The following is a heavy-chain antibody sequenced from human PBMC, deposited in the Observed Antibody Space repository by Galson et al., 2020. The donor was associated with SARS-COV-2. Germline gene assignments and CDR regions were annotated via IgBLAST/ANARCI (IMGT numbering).Heavy chain of an antibody. CDR3: ARGNEFRPYSAFKN. D-gene: IGHD1-26*01. CDR2: IYHSGNT. CDR1: GYSISSGYH. V-gene: IGHV4-38-2*01. Sequence: SQTLSLTCAVSGYSISSGYHWGWIRQPPGKGPECIGSIYHSGNTYYNPSLESRVTISVDTSKNQFSLKLRSVTAADTAVYYCARGNEFRPYSAFKNWGQGILVTVSS. J-gene: IGHJ4*02.